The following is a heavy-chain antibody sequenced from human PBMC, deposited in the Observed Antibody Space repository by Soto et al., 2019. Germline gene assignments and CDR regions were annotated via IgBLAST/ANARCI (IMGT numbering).Heavy chain of an antibody. J-gene: IGHJ4*02. V-gene: IGHV3-23*01. CDR3: AKYRGKGTPGSSSSGPIDY. Sequence: HPGGSLRLSCAASGFTFSSYAMSWVRQAPGKGLEWVSAISGSGGSTYYADSVKGRFTISRDNSKNTLYLQMNSLRAEDTAVYYCAKYRGKGTPGSSSSGPIDYWGQGTLVTVSS. CDR2: ISGSGGST. D-gene: IGHD6-19*01. CDR1: GFTFSSYA.